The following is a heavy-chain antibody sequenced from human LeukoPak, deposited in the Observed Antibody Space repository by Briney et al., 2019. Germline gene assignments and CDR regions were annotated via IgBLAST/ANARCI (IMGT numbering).Heavy chain of an antibody. V-gene: IGHV4-34*01. CDR1: GGSFSGYY. CDR2: INHSGST. CDR3: ARVSQSYWYFDL. Sequence: SETLSLTCAVYGGSFSGYYWSWIRQPPGKGPEWIGEINHSGSTNYNPSLKSRVTISVDTSKNQFSLKLSSVTAADTAVYYCARVSQSYWYFDLWGRGTLVTVSS. J-gene: IGHJ2*01.